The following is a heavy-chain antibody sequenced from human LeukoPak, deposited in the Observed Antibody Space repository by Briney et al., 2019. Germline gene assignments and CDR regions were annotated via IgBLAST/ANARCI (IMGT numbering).Heavy chain of an antibody. CDR3: AREGYYYDSSGYYVGYFQH. J-gene: IGHJ1*01. CDR2: IYYSGST. D-gene: IGHD3-22*01. V-gene: IGHV4-59*01. Sequence: SETLSLTCTVSGGSISSYYWSWIRQPPGKGLEWIGYIYYSGSTNYNPSLKSRVTISVDTSKNQFSLKLSSVTAADTAVYYCAREGYYYDSSGYYVGYFQHWGQGTLVTVSS. CDR1: GGSISSYY.